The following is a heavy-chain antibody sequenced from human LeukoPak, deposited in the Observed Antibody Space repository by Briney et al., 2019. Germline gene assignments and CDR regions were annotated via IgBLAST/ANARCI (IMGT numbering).Heavy chain of an antibody. CDR3: AKDHRVCSGGSCYFSYYYYMDV. J-gene: IGHJ6*03. Sequence: PGGSLRLSCAASGFTFSSYGTHWVRQAPGKGLEWVAFIRFDGSNKYYADSVKGRFTISRDNSKNTLYLQMDSLRPEDTAAHYCAKDHRVCSGGSCYFSYYYYMDVWGKGTTVTVSS. D-gene: IGHD2-15*01. CDR1: GFTFSSYG. V-gene: IGHV3-30*02. CDR2: IRFDGSNK.